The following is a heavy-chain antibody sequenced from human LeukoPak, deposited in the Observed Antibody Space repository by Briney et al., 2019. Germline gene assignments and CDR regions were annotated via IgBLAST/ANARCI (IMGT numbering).Heavy chain of an antibody. D-gene: IGHD4-11*01. J-gene: IGHJ6*03. Sequence: GGSLRLSCAASGFTFSSYSMNWVRQAPGEGLDWVSYISGSGFTIHYADSVKGRFTISRDNAKNSLYLQMNSLRAEDTAVYYCARGVPKTSYYYYYMDVWGKGTTVTVSS. CDR3: ARGVPKTSYYYYYMDV. CDR2: ISGSGFTI. V-gene: IGHV3-48*01. CDR1: GFTFSSYS.